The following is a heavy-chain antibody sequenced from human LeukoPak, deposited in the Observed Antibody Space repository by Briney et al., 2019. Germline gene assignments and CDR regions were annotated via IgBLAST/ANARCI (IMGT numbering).Heavy chain of an antibody. J-gene: IGHJ3*02. V-gene: IGHV4-39*01. CDR3: ARVTSGYYTTDAFDI. Sequence: PSETLSLTCTVSGGSISSTTHYWSRIRQPPGKGLEWIGSMHYSGSTYYNPSLKSRVTISVDTSKNQFSLRLSSVTAADTAVYYCARVTSGYYTTDAFDIWGQGTMVTVSS. CDR2: MHYSGST. D-gene: IGHD3-3*01. CDR1: GGSISSTTHY.